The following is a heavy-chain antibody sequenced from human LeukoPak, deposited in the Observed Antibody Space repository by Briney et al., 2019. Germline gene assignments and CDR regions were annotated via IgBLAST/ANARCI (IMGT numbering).Heavy chain of an antibody. J-gene: IGHJ6*02. CDR1: GGSISSGSYY. Sequence: PSQTLSLTCTVSGGSISSGSYYWSWIRQPAGKGLEWIGRIYTSGSTNYNPSHKSRATISVDTSKNQFSLKLSSVTAADTAVYYCAREVVPAATHYYYYGMDVWGQGTTVTVSS. V-gene: IGHV4-61*02. CDR3: AREVVPAATHYYYYGMDV. D-gene: IGHD2-2*01. CDR2: IYTSGST.